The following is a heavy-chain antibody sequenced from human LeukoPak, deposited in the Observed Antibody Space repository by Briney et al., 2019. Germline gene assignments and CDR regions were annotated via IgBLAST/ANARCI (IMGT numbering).Heavy chain of an antibody. V-gene: IGHV4-34*01. CDR2: INHSGST. J-gene: IGHJ4*02. CDR3: ARGRADY. CDR1: GGSFSGYY. Sequence: SETLSLTCAVYGGSFSGYYWSWIRQPPGKGLEWIGEINHSGSTNYNSSLKSRVTISVDTSKNQFSLKLSSVTAADTAVYYCARGRADYWGQGTLVTVSS.